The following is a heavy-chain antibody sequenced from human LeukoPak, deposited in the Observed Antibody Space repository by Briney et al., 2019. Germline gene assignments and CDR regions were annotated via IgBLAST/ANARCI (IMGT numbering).Heavy chain of an antibody. CDR1: GFTFTSYS. CDR2: ISSSSSYI. CDR3: ARGSKTIQPGCYGYYYYMDV. J-gene: IGHJ6*03. V-gene: IGHV3-21*01. Sequence: GGSLRLSCATSGFTFTSYSMNWVRQAPGKGLEWVSSISSSSSYIYYADSVKGRFTISRDNAKNSLYLQMNSLRAEDTAVYYCARGSKTIQPGCYGYYYYMDVWGKGTTVTVSS. D-gene: IGHD5-18*01.